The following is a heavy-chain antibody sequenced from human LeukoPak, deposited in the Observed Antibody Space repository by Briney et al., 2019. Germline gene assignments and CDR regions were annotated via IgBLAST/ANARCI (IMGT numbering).Heavy chain of an antibody. CDR1: GFTFSSYA. V-gene: IGHV3-30-3*01. Sequence: GGSLRLSCAASGFTFSSYAMHWVRQAPGKGLEWVAVISYDGSNKYYADSVKGRFTISRDNSKNTLYLQMNSLRAEDTAVYYCGESGGGAAAGTTPGRQDYWGQGTLVTVSS. J-gene: IGHJ4*02. CDR3: GESGGGAAAGTTPGRQDY. D-gene: IGHD6-13*01. CDR2: ISYDGSNK.